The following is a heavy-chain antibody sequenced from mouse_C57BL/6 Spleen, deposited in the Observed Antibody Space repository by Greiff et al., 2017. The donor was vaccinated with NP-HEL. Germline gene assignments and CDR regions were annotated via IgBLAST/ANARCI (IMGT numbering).Heavy chain of an antibody. D-gene: IGHD2-2*01. J-gene: IGHJ4*01. V-gene: IGHV5-17*01. CDR1: GFTFSDYG. Sequence: EVKVVESGGGLVKPGGSLKLSCAASGFTFSDYGMHWVRQAPEKGLEWVAYISSGSSTIYYADTVKGRFTISRDNAKNTLFLQMTSLRSEDTAMYYCATLYYGSYYAMDYWGQGTSVTVSS. CDR3: ATLYYGSYYAMDY. CDR2: ISSGSSTI.